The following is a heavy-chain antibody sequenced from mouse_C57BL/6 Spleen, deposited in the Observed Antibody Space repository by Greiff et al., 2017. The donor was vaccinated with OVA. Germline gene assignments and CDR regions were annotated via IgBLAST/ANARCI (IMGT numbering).Heavy chain of an antibody. CDR3: ARWGYGSSLFAY. Sequence: QVHVKQPGAELVKPGASVKMSCKASGYTFTSYWITWVKQRPGQGLEWIGDIYPGSGSTNYNEKFKSKATLTVDTSSSTAYMQLSSLTSEDSAVYYCARWGYGSSLFAYWGQGTLVTVSA. CDR1: GYTFTSYW. D-gene: IGHD1-1*01. V-gene: IGHV1-55*01. J-gene: IGHJ3*01. CDR2: IYPGSGST.